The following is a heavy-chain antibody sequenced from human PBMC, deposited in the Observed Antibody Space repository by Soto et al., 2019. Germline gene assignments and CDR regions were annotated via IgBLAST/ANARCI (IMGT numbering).Heavy chain of an antibody. V-gene: IGHV3-21*06. CDR1: GFTFSSYS. Sequence: EVQLVESGGGLVKPGGSLRLSCVVSGFTFSSYSMNWVRQAPGKGLAWVSSISSGSNYTYYADSVKGRFTTSTDNAKNSVYLQMNSLRAEDTALYYCARDFKESQYYYYCMDVWGKGTTVTVSS. J-gene: IGHJ6*03. D-gene: IGHD3-10*01. CDR2: ISSGSNYT. CDR3: ARDFKESQYYYYCMDV.